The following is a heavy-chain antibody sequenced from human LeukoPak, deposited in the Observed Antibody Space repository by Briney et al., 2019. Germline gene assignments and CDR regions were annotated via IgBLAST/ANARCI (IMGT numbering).Heavy chain of an antibody. D-gene: IGHD3-16*01. CDR3: AKAEGPRGYYDYYMDV. CDR2: IRYYGSNK. V-gene: IGHV3-30*02. J-gene: IGHJ6*03. CDR1: GLTFSSYA. Sequence: GGSLRLSCAASGLTFSSYAMHWVRQAPGKGLEWVAFIRYYGSNKYYADSMKSRFTISRDNSKNTLYLQMNSLRAEDTAVYYCAKAEGPRGYYDYYMDVWGKGTTVTVSS.